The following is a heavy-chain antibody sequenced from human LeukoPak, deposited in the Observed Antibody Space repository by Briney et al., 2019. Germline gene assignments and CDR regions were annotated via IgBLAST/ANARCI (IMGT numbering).Heavy chain of an antibody. CDR2: YAYSGS. D-gene: IGHD3-3*01. V-gene: IGHV4-39*07. CDR1: GGFISSSSYY. CDR3: ARGRHDFWSGYYKYYFDY. Sequence: SETLSLTCTVSGGFISSSSYYWGWIRQPPGKGLEWIGSYAYSGSYYNPSLKSRVTISVDTSKNQFSLKLSSVTAADTAVYYCARGRHDFWSGYYKYYFDYWGQGTLVTVSS. J-gene: IGHJ4*02.